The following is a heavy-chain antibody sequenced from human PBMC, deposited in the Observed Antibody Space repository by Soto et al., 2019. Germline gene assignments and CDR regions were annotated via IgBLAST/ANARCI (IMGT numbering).Heavy chain of an antibody. CDR3: AADYGGNSQLGY. Sequence: QLQLQESGPGLVKPSETLSLTCTVSGGSISSSSYYWGWIHQPPGKGLEWIGSIYYSGSTYYNPSLKSRVTLSVDTSKNQFSLKLSSVTAADKAVYYCAADYGGNSQLGYWGQGNLVNVSS. J-gene: IGHJ4*02. V-gene: IGHV4-39*01. CDR1: GGSISSSSYY. D-gene: IGHD4-17*01. CDR2: IYYSGST.